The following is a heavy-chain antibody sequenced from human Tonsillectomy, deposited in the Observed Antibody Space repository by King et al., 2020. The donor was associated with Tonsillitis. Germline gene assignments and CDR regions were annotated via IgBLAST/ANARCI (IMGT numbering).Heavy chain of an antibody. D-gene: IGHD3-9*01. Sequence: VQLVESGGGLVQPGGSLRLSCAASGFTFSSYAMSWVRQAPGKGLEWVSALSGSGGSIYYADSVKGRFTISRDNSKNTLYLQVNSLRAEDTAVYYCAKEYYDILTGYYARPFDYWGQGTLVTVSS. CDR3: AKEYYDILTGYYARPFDY. J-gene: IGHJ4*02. V-gene: IGHV3-23*04. CDR1: GFTFSSYA. CDR2: LSGSGGSI.